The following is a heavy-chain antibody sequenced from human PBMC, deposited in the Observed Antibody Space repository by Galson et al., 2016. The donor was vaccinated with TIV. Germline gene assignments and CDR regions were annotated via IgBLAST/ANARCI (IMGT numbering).Heavy chain of an antibody. J-gene: IGHJ4*02. CDR1: GFTVSSNF. CDR3: ARELGESASENYYPGFDC. D-gene: IGHD3-22*01. Sequence: SLRLSCAASGFTVSSNFMSWVRQAPGKGLEWISIIYSDGRTYYTESVKGRFTISRDDSRNTLYLQMNALRAEDTAIYYYARELGESASENYYPGFDCWGQGTLVTVSS. V-gene: IGHV3-53*01. CDR2: IYSDGRT.